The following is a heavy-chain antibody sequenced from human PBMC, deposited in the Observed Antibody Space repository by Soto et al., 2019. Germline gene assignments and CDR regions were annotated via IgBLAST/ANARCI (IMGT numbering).Heavy chain of an antibody. CDR3: ARDWNGDSVIEH. V-gene: IGHV3-53*02. D-gene: IGHD4-17*01. CDR1: GFAVSNSY. J-gene: IGHJ1*01. CDR2: IYADGTT. Sequence: EVQLVETGGGLIQPGGSLSLSCAASGFAVSNSYMSWVRQAPGKGLEWVSVIYADGTTHSADSVRGRVTISRDSSRNTVYLQMNHLRAEDKAVYYCARDWNGDSVIEHWGQGTLVTVSS.